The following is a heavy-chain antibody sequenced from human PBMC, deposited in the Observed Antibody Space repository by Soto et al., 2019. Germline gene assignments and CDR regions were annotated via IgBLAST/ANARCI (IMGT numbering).Heavy chain of an antibody. CDR3: ARHAHYGSGSPIGY. CDR2: IYYSGST. Sequence: QLQLQESGPGLVKPSETLSLTCTVSGGSISSSSYYWGWIRQPPGKGLEWIGSIYYSGSTYYNPSLKSRVTISVDTSKNQFSLKLSSVTAADTAVYYYARHAHYGSGSPIGYWGQGTLVTVSS. V-gene: IGHV4-39*01. D-gene: IGHD3-10*01. CDR1: GGSISSSSYY. J-gene: IGHJ4*02.